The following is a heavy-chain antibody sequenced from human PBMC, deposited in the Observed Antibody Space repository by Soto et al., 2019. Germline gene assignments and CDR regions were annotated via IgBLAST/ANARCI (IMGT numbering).Heavy chain of an antibody. Sequence: GGSLRLSCAASGFSFSSYAMAWVRQVPGRGLEWVSTIDGGGGATHYAGTVKGRFTISRDNSRNMLYLQVDSLRAEDTAIYYCARDVGGSALFDCWGQGTLVTVSS. CDR1: GFSFSSYA. V-gene: IGHV3-23*01. D-gene: IGHD6-25*01. J-gene: IGHJ4*02. CDR2: IDGGGGAT. CDR3: ARDVGGSALFDC.